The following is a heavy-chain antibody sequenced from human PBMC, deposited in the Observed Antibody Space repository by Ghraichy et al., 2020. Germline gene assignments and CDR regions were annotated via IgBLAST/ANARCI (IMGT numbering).Heavy chain of an antibody. CDR2: ISGSGSST. D-gene: IGHD2-15*01. J-gene: IGHJ4*02. V-gene: IGHV3-23*01. Sequence: GGSLRLSCAASGLTFSNYAMNWVRQAPGKGLEWVSAISGSGSSTYYADSVKGRFTISRDNSKNTLYLQMNSLRAEDTAIYYCAKDHCSGGNCYSDYWGQGILVTVSS. CDR1: GLTFSNYA. CDR3: AKDHCSGGNCYSDY.